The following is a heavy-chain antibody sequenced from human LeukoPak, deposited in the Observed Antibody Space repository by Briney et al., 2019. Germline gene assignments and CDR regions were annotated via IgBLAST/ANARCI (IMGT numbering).Heavy chain of an antibody. CDR3: ARARDYGDYMSAFNI. CDR1: GFTFSSYW. Sequence: GGSLRLSCVASGFTFSSYWMHWVRQAPGKGLVWVARVNTDGSSTTYADSVKGRFTTSRDNAKNMVYLHMNSLRAEDTAVYSCARARDYGDYMSAFNIWGQGTVVTVSS. D-gene: IGHD4/OR15-4a*01. CDR2: VNTDGSST. V-gene: IGHV3-74*01. J-gene: IGHJ3*02.